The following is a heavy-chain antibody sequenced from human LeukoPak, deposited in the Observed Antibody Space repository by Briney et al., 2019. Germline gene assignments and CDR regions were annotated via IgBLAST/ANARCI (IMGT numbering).Heavy chain of an antibody. V-gene: IGHV4-61*02. D-gene: IGHD3-3*01. CDR2: IYTSGST. CDR3: ARDGFWYGHDY. CDR1: GGSISSGSYY. J-gene: IGHJ4*02. Sequence: SQTLSLTCTVSGGSISSGSYYWSWIRQPAGKGLEWIGRIYTSGSTNYNPSLKSRVTISVDTSKNQFSLKLSSVTAADTAVYYCARDGFWYGHDYWGQGTLVTVSS.